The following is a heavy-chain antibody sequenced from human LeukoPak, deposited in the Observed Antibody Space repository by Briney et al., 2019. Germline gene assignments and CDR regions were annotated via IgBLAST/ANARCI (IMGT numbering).Heavy chain of an antibody. CDR3: ARVEYYYDSSGSPDYYYYYMDV. J-gene: IGHJ6*03. CDR2: IYYSGST. Sequence: PSETLSLTCTVSGGSISSYYWSWIRQPPGKGLEWIGYIYYSGSTNYNPSLKSRVTISVDTSKNQFSLKLSSVTAADTAVYYCARVEYYYDSSGSPDYYYYYMDVWGKGTTVTISS. D-gene: IGHD3-22*01. CDR1: GGSISSYY. V-gene: IGHV4-59*01.